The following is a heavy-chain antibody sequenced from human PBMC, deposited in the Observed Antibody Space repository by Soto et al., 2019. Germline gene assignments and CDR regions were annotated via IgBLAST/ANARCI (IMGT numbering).Heavy chain of an antibody. V-gene: IGHV4-34*01. D-gene: IGHD3-9*01. CDR1: GGSFSGYY. J-gene: IGHJ2*01. CDR3: ARESDDILTGPPWVWYFDL. Sequence: QVQLQQWGAGPLRPLETLSLTCGVSGGSFSGYYWAWIRQSPGKGLEWIGEINDRGSINYNPSLKRRVSMSVDTSKNHCSRKLGSVTAADTAVYYCARESDDILTGPPWVWYFDLWGRGTLVTVSS. CDR2: INDRGSI.